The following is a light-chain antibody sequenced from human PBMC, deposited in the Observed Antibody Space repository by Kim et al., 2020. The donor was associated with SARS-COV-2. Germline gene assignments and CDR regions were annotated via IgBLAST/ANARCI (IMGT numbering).Light chain of an antibody. V-gene: IGLV1-44*01. CDR1: RSNVGTNT. J-gene: IGLJ7*01. CDR3: ASWDDSLIGPV. CDR2: SNN. Sequence: GRRVTMSCSGSRSNVGTNTVSWYQQLPGTAPKLLIYSNNQRPSGVPDRFSGSKSDTSASLAISGLQSEDEADYHCASWDDSLIGPVFGGGTQLTVL.